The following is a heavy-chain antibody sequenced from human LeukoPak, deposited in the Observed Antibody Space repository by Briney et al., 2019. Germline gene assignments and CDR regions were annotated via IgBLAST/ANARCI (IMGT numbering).Heavy chain of an antibody. CDR3: ARVAYYDFWSASPGYYYYYMDV. CDR1: GGTFSSYA. D-gene: IGHD3-3*01. J-gene: IGHJ6*03. Sequence: SVKVSCKASGGTFSSYAISWVRQAPGQGLEWMGGIIPIFGTANYAQKFQGRVTITTDESTSTAYMELSSLRSEDTAVYYCARVAYYDFWSASPGYYYYYMDVWGKGTTVTVSS. CDR2: IIPIFGTA. V-gene: IGHV1-69*05.